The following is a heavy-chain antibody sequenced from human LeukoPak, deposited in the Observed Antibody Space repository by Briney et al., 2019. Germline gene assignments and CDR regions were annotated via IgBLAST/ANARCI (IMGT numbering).Heavy chain of an antibody. J-gene: IGHJ4*02. CDR2: IYSGGNT. Sequence: GGSLRLSCAGSGFSVSRTHMTWVRQAPGKGLEWVSVIYSGGNTHYADSVKGRFIISRDNSNNTFFLQMNNLRAEDTAMYYCATNTIFGYWVYWGQGTLVTVSS. CDR1: GFSVSRTH. CDR3: ATNTIFGYWVY. D-gene: IGHD3-3*01. V-gene: IGHV3-66*01.